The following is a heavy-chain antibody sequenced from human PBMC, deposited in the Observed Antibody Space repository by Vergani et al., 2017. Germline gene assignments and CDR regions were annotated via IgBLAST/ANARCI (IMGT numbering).Heavy chain of an antibody. CDR3: AKEPGRRTHMVLVVAATRSWFDP. Sequence: EVQLLESGGGLVQPGGSLRLSCAASGFTFSSYAMSWVRQAPGKGLEWVSAISGSGGSTYYADSVKGRFTISRDNSKNTLYLQMNSLRAEDTAVYYCAKEPGRRTHMVLVVAATRSWFDPWGQGTLVTVSS. D-gene: IGHD2-15*01. V-gene: IGHV3-23*01. CDR2: ISGSGGST. CDR1: GFTFSSYA. J-gene: IGHJ5*02.